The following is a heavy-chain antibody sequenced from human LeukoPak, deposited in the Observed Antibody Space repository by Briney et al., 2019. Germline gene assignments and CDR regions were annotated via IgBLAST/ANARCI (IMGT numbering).Heavy chain of an antibody. CDR2: TQQDGNDK. Sequence: SGGSLRLSCAASGFTFNNYWMSWVRQAPGKGLEWVANTQQDGNDKYYVDSVRGRFTISRDNAKNSLNLQMNSLRAEDTAVYYCAREFIYSNFILDYWGQGTLVTVSS. V-gene: IGHV3-7*01. D-gene: IGHD4-11*01. J-gene: IGHJ4*02. CDR3: AREFIYSNFILDY. CDR1: GFTFNNYW.